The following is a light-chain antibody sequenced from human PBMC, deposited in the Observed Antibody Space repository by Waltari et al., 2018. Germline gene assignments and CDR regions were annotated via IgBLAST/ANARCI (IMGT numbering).Light chain of an antibody. Sequence: DIQMTQSPSSLSASVGDRVTITCQASQDISNYLNWYQQKPGKAPELLIYVASNLEKGVPSRFSGSGSGTDFSFTISSLQPEDIATYHCQQFDDLPYTFGPGTKVDI. J-gene: IGKJ3*01. V-gene: IGKV1-33*01. CDR2: VAS. CDR3: QQFDDLPYT. CDR1: QDISNY.